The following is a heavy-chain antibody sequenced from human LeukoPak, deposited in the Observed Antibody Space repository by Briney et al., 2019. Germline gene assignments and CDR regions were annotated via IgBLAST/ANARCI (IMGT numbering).Heavy chain of an antibody. Sequence: GGSLRLSCAASGFTFDDYGMSWVRQAPGRGLEWVSGINWNGGSTGYADSVKGRFTISRDNAKNSLYLQMNSLRAEDTALYYCARDYGKDYYYYMDVWGKGTTVTVSS. V-gene: IGHV3-20*04. CDR1: GFTFDDYG. CDR3: ARDYGKDYYYYMDV. CDR2: INWNGGST. D-gene: IGHD1-26*01. J-gene: IGHJ6*03.